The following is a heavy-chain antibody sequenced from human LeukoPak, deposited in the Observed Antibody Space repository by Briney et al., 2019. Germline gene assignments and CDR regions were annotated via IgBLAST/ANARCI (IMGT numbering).Heavy chain of an antibody. D-gene: IGHD3-22*01. Sequence: PSETLSLTYSVSGASISSSSYYWGWIRQPPGTGLEWIGTIYYNGATQYNPSLKSRVTISVDTSKNQFSLKLSSVTAADTAVYYCASREYDSSGYFDYWGQGTLVTVSS. CDR3: ASREYDSSGYFDY. CDR2: IYYNGAT. CDR1: GASISSSSYY. J-gene: IGHJ4*02. V-gene: IGHV4-39*01.